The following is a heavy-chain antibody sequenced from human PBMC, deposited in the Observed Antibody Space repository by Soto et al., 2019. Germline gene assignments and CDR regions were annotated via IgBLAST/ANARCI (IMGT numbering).Heavy chain of an antibody. D-gene: IGHD6-13*01. CDR3: ARHVLEAAAGNWFDP. CDR2: IYYSGST. Sequence: SETLSLTCTVSGGSISSSIYYWGWIRHPPGKGLEWIGSIYYSGSTYYNPSLKSRVTISVDTSKNQFSLKLSSVTAADTAVYYCARHVLEAAAGNWFDPWGQGTLVTVSS. CDR1: GGSISSSIYY. V-gene: IGHV4-39*01. J-gene: IGHJ5*02.